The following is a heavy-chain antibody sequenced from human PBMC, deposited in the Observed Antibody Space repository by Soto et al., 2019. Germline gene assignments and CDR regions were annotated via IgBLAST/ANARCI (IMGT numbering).Heavy chain of an antibody. J-gene: IGHJ4*02. D-gene: IGHD2-21*02. CDR1: GGSVNSYY. CDR3: ARVFPSYCGGDCAYFDS. Sequence: QVQLQESGPGLVRPSETLSLTCTVSGGSVNSYYWSWIRPTPGKGPEWIGYIFYSGSTNSNPSLKSRASLSVDMSKNQFSLRLSSLTAADTAVYYCARVFPSYCGGDCAYFDSWGQGIRVTVSS. V-gene: IGHV4-59*02. CDR2: IFYSGST.